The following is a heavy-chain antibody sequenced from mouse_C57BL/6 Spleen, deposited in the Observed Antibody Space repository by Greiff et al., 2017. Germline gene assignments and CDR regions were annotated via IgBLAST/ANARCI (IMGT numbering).Heavy chain of an antibody. CDR2: IDPSDSYT. CDR3: ARPYDYEDYFDY. CDR1: GYTFTSYW. Sequence: QVQLQQSGAELVMPGASVKLSCKASGYTFTSYWMHWVKQRPGQGLEWIGEIDPSDSYTNYNQKFKGKSTLTVDKSSSTAYMQLSSLTSEDSAVYYCARPYDYEDYFDYWGQGTTLTVSS. V-gene: IGHV1-69*01. D-gene: IGHD2-4*01. J-gene: IGHJ2*01.